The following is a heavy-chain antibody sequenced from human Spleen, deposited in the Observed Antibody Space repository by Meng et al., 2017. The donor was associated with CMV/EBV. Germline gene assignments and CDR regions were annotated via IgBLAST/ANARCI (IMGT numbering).Heavy chain of an antibody. D-gene: IGHD5-18*01. J-gene: IGHJ4*02. Sequence: SASSISGGGYFCDWVRQGPGRGLACVASIDSRGSTSYNPPFKSRLTMSVDSSKNQFSLRLNSVTAADKAVFYCARQGYSYGLELDSWGQGALVTVSS. CDR3: ARQGYSYGLELDS. CDR1: ASSISGGGYF. CDR2: IDSRGST. V-gene: IGHV4-31*02.